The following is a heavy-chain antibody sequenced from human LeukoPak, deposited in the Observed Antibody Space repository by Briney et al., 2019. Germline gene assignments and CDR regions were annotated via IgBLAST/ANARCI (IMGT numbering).Heavy chain of an antibody. D-gene: IGHD3-22*01. J-gene: IGHJ3*02. CDR1: GGSINSYY. Sequence: SETLSLTCTVSGGSINSYYWSWIRQPPGKGLEWIGYIYDSGSTNYNPSLKSRVTISVDTSKNQFSLKLSSVTAADTAVYYCACLTTADAFDIWGQGTMDTVSS. CDR2: IYDSGST. V-gene: IGHV4-59*01. CDR3: ACLTTADAFDI.